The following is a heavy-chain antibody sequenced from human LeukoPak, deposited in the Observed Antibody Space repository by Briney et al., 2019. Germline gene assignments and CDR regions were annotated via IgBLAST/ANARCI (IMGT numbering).Heavy chain of an antibody. CDR2: IIPIFGTA. CDR3: ARNRLRSNTYYHKYYMEV. J-gene: IGHJ6*03. Sequence: SVKVSCKASGGTFSSYAISWVRQAPGQGLKWMGGIIPIFGTANYAQKFQGRVTITTDESTSTAYMELSSLRSEDTGVYYCARNRLRSNTYYHKYYMEVWGKGTTVTASS. V-gene: IGHV1-69*05. CDR1: GGTFSSYA. D-gene: IGHD4-17*01.